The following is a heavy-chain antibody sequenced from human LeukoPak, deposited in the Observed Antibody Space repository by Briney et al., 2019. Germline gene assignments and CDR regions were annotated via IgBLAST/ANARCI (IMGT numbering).Heavy chain of an antibody. J-gene: IGHJ6*03. D-gene: IGHD1-26*01. CDR3: ARHGTSYMDV. CDR2: IYYTGST. CDR1: GGSITRYY. V-gene: IGHV4-59*01. Sequence: SETLSLTCTVSGGSITRYYWSWIRQPPRRGLEWIGYIYYTGSTNHNPSLKSRVTISVDTSKNQFSLKLSSVTAADTAVYYCARHGTSYMDVWGKGTTVTVSS.